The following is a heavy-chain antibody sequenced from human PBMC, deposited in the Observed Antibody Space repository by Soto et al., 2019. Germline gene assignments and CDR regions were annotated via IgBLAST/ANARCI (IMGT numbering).Heavy chain of an antibody. V-gene: IGHV3-30*03. CDR1: GFTFSSYG. Sequence: QVQLVESGGGVVQPGRSLRLSCAASGFTFSSYGMHWVRQAPGKGLEWVAVISYDGSNKYYADSVKGRFTISRDNSKNTLYLQMNSLRAEDTAVYYCAPVEIRREGGQGTLVTVSS. J-gene: IGHJ4*02. CDR3: APVEIRRE. CDR2: ISYDGSNK. D-gene: IGHD4-17*01.